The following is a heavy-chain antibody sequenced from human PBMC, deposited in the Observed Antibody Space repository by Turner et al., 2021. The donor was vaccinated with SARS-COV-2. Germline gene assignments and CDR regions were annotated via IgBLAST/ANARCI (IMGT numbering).Heavy chain of an antibody. CDR2: MNPNSGYT. J-gene: IGHJ4*02. CDR1: GYTFTSYD. D-gene: IGHD3-22*01. V-gene: IGHV1-8*01. CDR3: ARNYYDSSGYRGDDY. Sequence: QVQLVQSGAEVKKPGASVKVSCQASGYTFTSYDINWVRQATGQGLEGMGWMNPNSGYTGYAQKFQGRVTMTRNTSKSTAYMELSSLRSEDTAVYYCARNYYDSSGYRGDDYWGQGTLVTVSS.